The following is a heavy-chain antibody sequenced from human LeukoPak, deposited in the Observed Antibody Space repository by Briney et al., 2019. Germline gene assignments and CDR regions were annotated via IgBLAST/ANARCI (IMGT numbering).Heavy chain of an antibody. D-gene: IGHD6-13*01. Sequence: PSETLSLTCTVSGGSVSSSSYYWSWIRQPPGKGLEWIGYIYYSGSTNYNPSLKSRVTISVDTSKNQFSLKLSSVAAADTAVYYCARAGRAAADNWFDPWGQGTLVTVSS. V-gene: IGHV4-61*01. CDR2: IYYSGST. J-gene: IGHJ5*02. CDR3: ARAGRAAADNWFDP. CDR1: GGSVSSSSYY.